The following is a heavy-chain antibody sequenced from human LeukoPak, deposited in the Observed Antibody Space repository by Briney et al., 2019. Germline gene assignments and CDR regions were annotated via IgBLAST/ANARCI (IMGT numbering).Heavy chain of an antibody. V-gene: IGHV3-33*03. J-gene: IGHJ4*02. CDR3: VRQYSYDSSGYYPWDY. Sequence: PGGSLRLSCSASGFTFSSYSMNWVRQAPGKGLEWVAVIWYDGSNQGYADSVKGRFTISRDNAKNTLYLQMNSLRAEDTAMYYCVRQYSYDSSGYYPWDYWGQGTLVTVSS. D-gene: IGHD3-22*01. CDR2: IWYDGSNQ. CDR1: GFTFSSYS.